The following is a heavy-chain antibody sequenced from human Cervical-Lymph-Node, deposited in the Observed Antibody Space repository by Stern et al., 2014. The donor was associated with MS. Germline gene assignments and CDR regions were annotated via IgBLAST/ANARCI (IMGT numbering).Heavy chain of an antibody. D-gene: IGHD2-21*02. V-gene: IGHV3-74*01. CDR2: INSDWSST. Sequence: EVQLVESGGGLVQPGGSLRLSCAASGFTFSSYWMHWVRQAPGKGLVWVSRINSDWSSTSYADYVKSRFTISRDNAKNTLYLQMNSLRAEDTAVYYCARDPSYCGGDCYANWFDPWGQGTLVTVSS. CDR3: ARDPSYCGGDCYANWFDP. CDR1: GFTFSSYW. J-gene: IGHJ5*02.